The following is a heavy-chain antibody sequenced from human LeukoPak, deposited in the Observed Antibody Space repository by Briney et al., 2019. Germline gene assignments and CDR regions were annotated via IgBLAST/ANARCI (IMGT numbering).Heavy chain of an antibody. CDR3: AREDGSGSYPGYYYGMDV. Sequence: PGGSLRLSCAASGFTFSTYAMNWVRQAPGKGLEWVSTIAGSGDYTYYADSVKGRVTISRDNSKNTLYLQMNSLRAEDTAVYYCAREDGSGSYPGYYYGMDVWGQGTTVTVSS. CDR2: IAGSGDYT. J-gene: IGHJ6*02. V-gene: IGHV3-23*01. D-gene: IGHD3-10*01. CDR1: GFTFSTYA.